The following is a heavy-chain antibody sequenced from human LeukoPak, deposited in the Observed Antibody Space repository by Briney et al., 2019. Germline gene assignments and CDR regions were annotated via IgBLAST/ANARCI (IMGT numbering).Heavy chain of an antibody. J-gene: IGHJ5*02. CDR3: AKDSRLYYYDSSGYPTS. Sequence: PGGSLRLSCAASGFTVSSNYMSWVRQAPGKGLEWVSVIYSGGSTYYADSVKGRFTISRDNSKNTLYLQMNSLRAEDTALYYCAKDSRLYYYDSSGYPTSWGQGTLVTVSS. CDR1: GFTVSSNY. CDR2: IYSGGST. D-gene: IGHD3-22*01. V-gene: IGHV3-53*01.